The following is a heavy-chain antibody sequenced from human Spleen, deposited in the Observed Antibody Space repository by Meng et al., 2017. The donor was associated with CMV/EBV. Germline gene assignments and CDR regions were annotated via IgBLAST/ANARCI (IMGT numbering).Heavy chain of an antibody. J-gene: IGHJ4*02. CDR2: ILPIFGTA. CDR1: TFSSYT. D-gene: IGHD3-3*01. V-gene: IGHV1-69*05. Sequence: TFSSYTSSWVRQAPGQGLEWMGGILPIFGTANYAQKFQGRVTITTDESTSTAYMELSSVTAADTAVYYCARHVYDFWSGYYGYYFDYWGQGTLVTVSS. CDR3: ARHVYDFWSGYYGYYFDY.